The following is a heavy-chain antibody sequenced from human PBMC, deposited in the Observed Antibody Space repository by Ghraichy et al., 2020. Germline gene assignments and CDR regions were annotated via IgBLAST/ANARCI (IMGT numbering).Heavy chain of an antibody. J-gene: IGHJ4*02. D-gene: IGHD4-17*01. CDR1: GGSISSSSYY. Sequence: EPLSLTCTVSGGSISSSSYYWGWIRQPPGKGLEWIGSIHYSGSTYYNPSLKSRVNISVDTSKNQFSLKLSSVTAADTAVYYCARQYGSPFDDWGQGTLVTVSS. CDR2: IHYSGST. CDR3: ARQYGSPFDD. V-gene: IGHV4-39*01.